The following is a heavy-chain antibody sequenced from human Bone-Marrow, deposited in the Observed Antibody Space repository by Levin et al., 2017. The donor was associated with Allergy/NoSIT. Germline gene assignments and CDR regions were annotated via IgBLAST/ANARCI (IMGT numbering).Heavy chain of an antibody. CDR2: IRELGSDK. D-gene: IGHD3-22*01. CDR1: GFIFRSYS. J-gene: IGHJ4*02. Sequence: GESLKISCTTSGFIFRSYSMTWVRQAPGKGLEWVANIRELGSDKYYVDSVRGRFTISRDNAKNSLYLQMNSLRAEDTAVYYCARVIRGRFTYYLDYWGQGTLVTVSS. CDR3: ARVIRGRFTYYLDY. V-gene: IGHV3-7*01.